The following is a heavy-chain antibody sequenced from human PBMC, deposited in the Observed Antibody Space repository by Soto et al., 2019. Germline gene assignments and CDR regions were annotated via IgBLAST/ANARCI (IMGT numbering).Heavy chain of an antibody. D-gene: IGHD1-1*01. V-gene: IGHV1-18*01. CDR3: ARDRDWNLDY. Sequence: ATVKVSCKASGYTFSNYGFSWLRQAPGQGLEWMGWIYIDDTKYAQNLQGRVTMTTDTSTSTVYMELRSLTADDTAVYYCARDRDWNLDYWGQG. CDR1: GYTFSNYG. CDR2: IYIDDT. J-gene: IGHJ4*02.